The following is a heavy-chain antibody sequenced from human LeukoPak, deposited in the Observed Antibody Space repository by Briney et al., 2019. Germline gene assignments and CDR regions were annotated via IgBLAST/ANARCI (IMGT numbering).Heavy chain of an antibody. CDR3: ARSHIVVVPASTYYYYYGMDV. CDR1: GGSISSSNW. Sequence: PSGTLSLTCAVSGGSISSSNWWSWVRQPPGKGLEWIGEIYHSGSTNYNPSLKSRVTISVDKSKNQFSLKLSSVTAVDTAVYYCARSHIVVVPASTYYYYYGMDVWGKGTTVTVSS. D-gene: IGHD2-2*01. CDR2: IYHSGST. V-gene: IGHV4-4*02. J-gene: IGHJ6*04.